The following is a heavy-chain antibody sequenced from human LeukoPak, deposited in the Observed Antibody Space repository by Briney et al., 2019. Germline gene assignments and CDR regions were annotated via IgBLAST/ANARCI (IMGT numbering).Heavy chain of an antibody. V-gene: IGHV3-7*01. CDR3: WRGPVNSGGKGFDY. CDR1: GFTFSSYW. CDR2: IKQDGSEK. J-gene: IGHJ4*02. D-gene: IGHD3-10*01. Sequence: GGSLRLSCAASGFTFSSYWMTWVRQTPGKGLEWVANIKQDGSEKYHVDSVKGRFTISRDNAKNSLYLQMNSLRAEDTAVYYCWRGPVNSGGKGFDYWGQGTLVTVSS.